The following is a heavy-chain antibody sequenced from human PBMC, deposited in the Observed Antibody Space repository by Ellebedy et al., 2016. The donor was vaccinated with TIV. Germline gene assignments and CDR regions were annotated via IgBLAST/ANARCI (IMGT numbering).Heavy chain of an antibody. Sequence: GESLKISXAASGFTFSNYWMTWVRQAPGKGLEWVANIKQDGSDKYYVDSVKGRFTISRDNSKNTLYLEMNSLRAEDTAVYYCVRAPRGQYYFDYWGQGTLVTVSS. V-gene: IGHV3-7*01. J-gene: IGHJ4*02. D-gene: IGHD5-12*01. CDR2: IKQDGSDK. CDR3: VRAPRGQYYFDY. CDR1: GFTFSNYW.